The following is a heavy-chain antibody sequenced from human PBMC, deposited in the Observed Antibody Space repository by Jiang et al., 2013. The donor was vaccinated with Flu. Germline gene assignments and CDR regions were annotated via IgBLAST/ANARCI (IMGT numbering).Heavy chain of an antibody. CDR1: GDSVSSANYY. CDR3: ARVGNLVRGATYYFDC. D-gene: IGHD3-10*01. J-gene: IGHJ4*02. Sequence: ALLKPSETLSLTCSVSGDSVSSANYYWNWIRRPPGKGLEWIGYVYSTGDTEYNPSLKSRLTMSIDTSKNQISLKLRSVNAADSAIYFCARVGNLVRGATYYFDCWGQGTLVTVSS. V-gene: IGHV4-61*01. CDR2: VYSTGDT.